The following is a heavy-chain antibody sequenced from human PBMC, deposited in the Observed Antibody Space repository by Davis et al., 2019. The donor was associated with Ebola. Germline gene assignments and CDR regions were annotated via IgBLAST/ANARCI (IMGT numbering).Heavy chain of an antibody. CDR3: VRDPALVVTGGGWFFGL. V-gene: IGHV3-21*01. CDR1: GFTFSSNS. D-gene: IGHD2-21*02. CDR2: ISSSSNYI. J-gene: IGHJ2*01. Sequence: GGSLRLSCPASGFTFSSNSMNWVRQAPGKGLEWVSFISSSSNYIYYADSVKGRFTVSRDKAKNSLYLQMNSLRAEDTAVYYCVRDPALVVTGGGWFFGLWGRGTLVTVSS.